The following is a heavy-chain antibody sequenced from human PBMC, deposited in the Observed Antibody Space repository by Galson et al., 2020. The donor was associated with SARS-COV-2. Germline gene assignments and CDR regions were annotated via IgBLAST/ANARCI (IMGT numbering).Heavy chain of an antibody. D-gene: IGHD3-10*01. V-gene: IGHV1-69*13. Sequence: SVKVSCKASGGTFSSYVISWVRQAPGRGLEWMGGIIPMFGATKYAQKFQGRLTITADESTITAYMELTSLRSEDTAVYYCARDGWYGSVNYHGYYYSMDVWGQGTTVTVSS. CDR1: GGTFSSYV. CDR3: ARDGWYGSVNYHGYYYSMDV. J-gene: IGHJ6*02. CDR2: IIPMFGAT.